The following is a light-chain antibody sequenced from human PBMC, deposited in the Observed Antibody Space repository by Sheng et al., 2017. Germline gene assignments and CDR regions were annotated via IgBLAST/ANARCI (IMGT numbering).Light chain of an antibody. Sequence: EIVMTQSPATLSVSPGERATLSCRASQSVSSNLAWYQQKPGQAPXLLIYGASTRATGIPARFSGSGSGXEFTLTISSLQSEDFAVYYCQQYNNWPLTFGGGTKVEIK. J-gene: IGKJ4*01. CDR3: QQYNNWPLT. CDR1: QSVSSN. V-gene: IGKV3-15*01. CDR2: GAS.